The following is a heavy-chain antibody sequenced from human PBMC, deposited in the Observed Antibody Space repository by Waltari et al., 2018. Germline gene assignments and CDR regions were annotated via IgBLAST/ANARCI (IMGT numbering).Heavy chain of an antibody. CDR1: GFTCTSSA. Sequence: QMQLVQSGPEVKKPGTSVKVSCKASGFTCTSSAIQWVRRARGQCLECTGGIVVGSGITNYAKKFQERVTITRDMSTSTAYMELSSLRSEDTAVYYCAADPYYYYGMDVWGQGTTVTVSS. J-gene: IGHJ6*02. V-gene: IGHV1-58*02. CDR3: AADPYYYYGMDV. CDR2: IVVGSGIT.